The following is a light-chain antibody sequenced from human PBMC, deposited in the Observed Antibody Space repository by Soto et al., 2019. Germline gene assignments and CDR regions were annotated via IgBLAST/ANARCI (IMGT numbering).Light chain of an antibody. V-gene: IGLV2-14*01. CDR3: SSYTSSITLV. Sequence: QSVLTQPASVSRSPGQSITISCTGTSSDVGGYNYVSWYQQHPGKAPKLLIYDVTNRPSGVSYRFSGSKSGNTASLTISGLQAEDEADYYCSSYTSSITLVFGGGTKVTVL. CDR1: SSDVGGYNY. J-gene: IGLJ3*02. CDR2: DVT.